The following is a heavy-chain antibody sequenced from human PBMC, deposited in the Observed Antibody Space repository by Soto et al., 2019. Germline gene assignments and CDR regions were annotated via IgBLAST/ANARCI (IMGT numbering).Heavy chain of an antibody. CDR3: ARAFLEWLSGDYMDV. J-gene: IGHJ6*03. D-gene: IGHD3-3*01. CDR1: GFTFSSYA. Sequence: GGSLRLSCAASGFTFSSYAMSWVRQAPGKGLEWVSSISSSSSYIYYADSVKGRFTISRDNAKNSLYLQMNSLRAEDTAVYYCARAFLEWLSGDYMDVWGKGTTVTVSS. CDR2: ISSSSSYI. V-gene: IGHV3-21*01.